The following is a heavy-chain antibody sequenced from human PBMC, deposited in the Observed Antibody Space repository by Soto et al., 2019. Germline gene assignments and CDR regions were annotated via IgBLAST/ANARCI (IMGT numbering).Heavy chain of an antibody. D-gene: IGHD3-22*01. V-gene: IGHV4-39*01. CDR2: IYYSGST. CDR1: GGSISSSNW. J-gene: IGHJ4*02. Sequence: SETLSLTCAVSGGSISSSNWWSWVRQPPGKGLEWIGSIYYSGSTYYNPSLKSRVTISVDTSKNQFSLKLSSVTAADTAVYYCASQWFTNYYDSSGKDYWGQGTLVTVSS. CDR3: ASQWFTNYYDSSGKDY.